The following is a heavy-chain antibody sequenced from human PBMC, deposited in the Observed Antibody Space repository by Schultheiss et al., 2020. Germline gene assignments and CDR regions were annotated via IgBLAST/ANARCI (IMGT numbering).Heavy chain of an antibody. CDR3: ARRDSSGYGFDY. J-gene: IGHJ4*02. Sequence: SQPLSLTCTVSGGSISSYYWSWIRQPAGKGLEWIGRIYTSGSTYYNPSLKSRVTISVDMSKNQFSLKLSSVTAADTAVYYCARRDSSGYGFDYWGQGTLVTVAS. D-gene: IGHD3-22*01. CDR1: GGSISSYY. CDR2: IYTSGST. V-gene: IGHV4-4*07.